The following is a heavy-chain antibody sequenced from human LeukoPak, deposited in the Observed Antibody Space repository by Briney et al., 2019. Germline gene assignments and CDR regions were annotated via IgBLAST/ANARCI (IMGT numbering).Heavy chain of an antibody. J-gene: IGHJ5*02. V-gene: IGHV3-23*01. Sequence: QPGGSLRLSCAASGFTFSDYYMSWIRQAPGKGLEWVSGISGSGDNTYYADSVKGRFTISRDNSKNTLYLQMNSLRADDTAVYYCAKGGLVHRFDPWGQGTLVTVSS. CDR3: AKGGLVHRFDP. CDR1: GFTFSDYY. CDR2: ISGSGDNT.